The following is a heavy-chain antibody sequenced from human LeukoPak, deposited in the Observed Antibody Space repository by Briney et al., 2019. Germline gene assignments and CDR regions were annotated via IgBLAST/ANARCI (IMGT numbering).Heavy chain of an antibody. CDR2: INSDGSSI. J-gene: IGHJ3*02. V-gene: IGHV3-74*03. Sequence: QPGGSLRLSCVASGFTFSRYWMHWVRQAPGKGLVWVSRINSDGSSITYADSVKGRFTISRDNSKNTLYLQMNSLRAEDTAVYYCANGNQLPPRIQHRDAFDIWGQGTMVTVSS. CDR1: GFTFSRYW. D-gene: IGHD2-2*01. CDR3: ANGNQLPPRIQHRDAFDI.